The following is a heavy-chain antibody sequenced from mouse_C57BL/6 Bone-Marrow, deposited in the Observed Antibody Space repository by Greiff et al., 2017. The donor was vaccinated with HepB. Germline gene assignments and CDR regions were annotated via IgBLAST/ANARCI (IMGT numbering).Heavy chain of an antibody. CDR3: ARALYDDEGAMDY. CDR1: GFTFSDFY. D-gene: IGHD2-4*01. J-gene: IGHJ4*01. CDR2: SRNKANDYTT. V-gene: IGHV7-1*01. Sequence: EVKLVESGGGLVQSGRSLRLSCATSGFTFSDFYMEWVRQAPGKGLEWIAASRNKANDYTTEYSASVKGRFIVSRDTSQSILYLQMNALRAEDTAIYYCARALYDDEGAMDYWGQGTSVTVAS.